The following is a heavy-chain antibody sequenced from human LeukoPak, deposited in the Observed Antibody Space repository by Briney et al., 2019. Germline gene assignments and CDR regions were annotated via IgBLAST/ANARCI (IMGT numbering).Heavy chain of an antibody. D-gene: IGHD3-22*01. CDR1: GGSISSYY. CDR3: ARELIHDSSGYYQFFDY. V-gene: IGHV4-59*01. Sequence: SETLSLTCTASGGSISSYYWSWIRQPPGKGLEWIGYIYYSGSTNYNPSLKSRVTISVDTSKNQFSLKLSSVTAADTAVYYCARELIHDSSGYYQFFDYWGQGTLVTVSS. J-gene: IGHJ4*02. CDR2: IYYSGST.